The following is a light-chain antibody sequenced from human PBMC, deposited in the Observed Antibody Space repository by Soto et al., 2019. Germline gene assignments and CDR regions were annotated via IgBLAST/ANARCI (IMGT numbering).Light chain of an antibody. J-gene: IGKJ5*01. Sequence: DNHITHSPSSLSSSVGDRVTITCRAIQSISSYLNWYQQKPGKAPKLLIYAASSLQSGVPSRFSGSGSGTDFTLTISSLQPEDFATYYCQQANSFPITFGQGTRLEIK. CDR3: QQANSFPIT. CDR1: QSISSY. V-gene: IGKV1-39*01. CDR2: AAS.